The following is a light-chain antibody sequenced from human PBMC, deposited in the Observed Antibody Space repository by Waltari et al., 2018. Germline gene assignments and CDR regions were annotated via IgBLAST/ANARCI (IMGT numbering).Light chain of an antibody. CDR2: KNK. J-gene: IGLJ3*02. CDR1: SFNIGSDY. Sequence: QSVLTQPPSASGTPGQRVTISCSGSSFNIGSDYVYWFQQLPGTAPKLLIYKNKQRPSGVPDRFSGSKSGTSASLAISGLRSEDEADYYCASWDDSLSGWVFGGGTKLTLL. V-gene: IGLV1-47*01. CDR3: ASWDDSLSGWV.